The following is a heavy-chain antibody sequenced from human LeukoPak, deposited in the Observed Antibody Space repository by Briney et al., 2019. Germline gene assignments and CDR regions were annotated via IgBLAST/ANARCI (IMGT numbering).Heavy chain of an antibody. V-gene: IGHV4-4*07. CDR3: ARDGNSGYTFDY. CDR1: GGSISSYY. D-gene: IGHD5-12*01. J-gene: IGHJ4*02. Sequence: SETLSLTCTVSGGSISSYYWSWIRQLAGKGLEWIGRIYTSGSTKYNPSLKSRVTMSVDTSKNQFSLKLSSVTAADTAVYYCARDGNSGYTFDYWGQGTLVTVSS. CDR2: IYTSGST.